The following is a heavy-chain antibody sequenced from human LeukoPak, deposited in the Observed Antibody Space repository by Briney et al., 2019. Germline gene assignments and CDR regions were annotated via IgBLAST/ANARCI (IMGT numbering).Heavy chain of an antibody. CDR3: AASPSVAGSDY. Sequence: GGSLRLSCAASGFTFSSYVMYWVRQAPGKGLEWVARMSYDGSNKYYADSVEGRFTISRDNSKNTLYLQMNSLRVEDTAVYYCAASPSVAGSDYWGQGTLVTVSS. CDR2: MSYDGSNK. J-gene: IGHJ4*02. CDR1: GFTFSSYV. V-gene: IGHV3-30*03. D-gene: IGHD6-19*01.